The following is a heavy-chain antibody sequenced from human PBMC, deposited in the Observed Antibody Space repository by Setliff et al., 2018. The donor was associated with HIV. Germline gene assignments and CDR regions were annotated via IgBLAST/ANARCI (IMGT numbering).Heavy chain of an antibody. CDR1: GGSISGYY. J-gene: IGHJ3*02. V-gene: IGHV4-59*01. CDR3: ARLVGYYEFWSGSASYFDI. CDR2: IGYSGSS. Sequence: SETLSLTCTVSGGSISGYYWNWIRQSPGKGLEWIGFIGYSGSSNYNPSLKSRVTISVDKSKNQFSLNLKSMTPADTAVYYCARLVGYYEFWSGSASYFDIWGQGTMVTVS. D-gene: IGHD3-3*01.